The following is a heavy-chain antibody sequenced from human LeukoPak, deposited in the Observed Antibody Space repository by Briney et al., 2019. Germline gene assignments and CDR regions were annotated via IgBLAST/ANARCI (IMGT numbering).Heavy chain of an antibody. Sequence: GGSLRLSCAASGFSFSSYNMNWVRQAPGKGLEWVGRIKSKTDGGTTDYAAPVKGRFTISRDDSKNTLYLQMNSLKTEDTAVYYCTTDDPWGYSYGSPSYYYGMDVWGQGTTVTVSS. J-gene: IGHJ6*02. CDR1: GFSFSSYN. CDR2: IKSKTDGGTT. V-gene: IGHV3-15*01. CDR3: TTDDPWGYSYGSPSYYYGMDV. D-gene: IGHD5-18*01.